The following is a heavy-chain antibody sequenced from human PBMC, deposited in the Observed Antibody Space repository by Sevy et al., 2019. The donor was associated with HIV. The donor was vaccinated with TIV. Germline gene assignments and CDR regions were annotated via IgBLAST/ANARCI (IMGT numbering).Heavy chain of an antibody. CDR3: ARDPQYYDSSGYPPYFDY. D-gene: IGHD3-22*01. Sequence: GGSLRLSCAASGFTFSSYAMHWVRQAPGKGLEWVAVISYDGSNKYYADSVKGRFTISRDNSKNRLYLQMNSLRAEDTAVYYCARDPQYYDSSGYPPYFDYWGQGTLVTVSS. CDR2: ISYDGSNK. V-gene: IGHV3-30*04. CDR1: GFTFSSYA. J-gene: IGHJ4*02.